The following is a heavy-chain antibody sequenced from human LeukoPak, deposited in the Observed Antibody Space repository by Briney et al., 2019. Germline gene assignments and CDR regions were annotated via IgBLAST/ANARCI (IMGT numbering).Heavy chain of an antibody. CDR1: GGSFSGYY. V-gene: IGHV4-34*01. Sequence: KPSETLSLTCAVYGGSFSGYYWSWIRQSPGKGLEWIGEINHSGSTNYNPSLKSRVTISVDTSKNQFSLKLRSVNAADTAVYYCARGDPSRHCSGGSCYSAELWFDYWGQGTLVTVSS. D-gene: IGHD2-15*01. CDR2: INHSGST. CDR3: ARGDPSRHCSGGSCYSAELWFDY. J-gene: IGHJ4*02.